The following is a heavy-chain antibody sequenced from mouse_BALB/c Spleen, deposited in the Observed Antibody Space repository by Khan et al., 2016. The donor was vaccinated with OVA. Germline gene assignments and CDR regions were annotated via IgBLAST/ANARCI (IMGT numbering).Heavy chain of an antibody. CDR1: GFSLTNYS. V-gene: IGHV2-2*02. CDR2: IWSAGST. D-gene: IGHD2-4*01. CDR3: ARRGYDYGRGALFAY. Sequence: QVQLKQSGPGLVQPSQSLSITCTVSGFSLTNYSVHWVRQSPGKGLEWLGVIWSAGSTDYNAAFISRLTIRTDNSRSQVFFKLNSLQPNDTAIYYGARRGYDYGRGALFAYWGQGTLVTVSA. J-gene: IGHJ3*01.